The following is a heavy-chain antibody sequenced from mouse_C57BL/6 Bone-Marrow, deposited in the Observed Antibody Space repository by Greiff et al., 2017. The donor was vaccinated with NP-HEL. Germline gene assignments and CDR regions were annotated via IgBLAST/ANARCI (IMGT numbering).Heavy chain of an antibody. V-gene: IGHV10-1*01. J-gene: IGHJ1*03. CDR2: IRSKSNNYAT. Sequence: DVQLQESGGGLVQPKGSLKLSCAASGFSFNTYAMNWVRQAPGKGLEWVARIRSKSNNYATYYADSVKDRFTISRDDSESMLYLQMNNLKTEDTAMYYCVRTYSNYEDWYFDVWGTGTTVTVSS. D-gene: IGHD2-5*01. CDR1: GFSFNTYA. CDR3: VRTYSNYEDWYFDV.